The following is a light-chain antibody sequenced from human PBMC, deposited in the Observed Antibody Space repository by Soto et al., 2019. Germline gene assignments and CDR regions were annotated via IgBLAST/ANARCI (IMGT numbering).Light chain of an antibody. CDR1: QSVCSW. Sequence: MTQSASTLYASVGHRVTITCWARQSVCSWLDWHQQKAGRAPKVLVYKATSLRNGVPSRFSGNASGTEFTPIIADQKAEDDATYFRQEYSPYPWSFGQGTKAEI. J-gene: IGKJ1*01. V-gene: IGKV1-5*03. CDR2: KAT. CDR3: QEYSPYPWS.